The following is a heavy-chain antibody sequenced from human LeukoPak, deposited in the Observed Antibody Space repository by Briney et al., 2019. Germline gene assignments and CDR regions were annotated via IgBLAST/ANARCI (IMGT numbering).Heavy chain of an antibody. D-gene: IGHD4-17*01. J-gene: IGHJ6*03. CDR3: ARDNGDYYYYYMDV. CDR1: GGSISSYY. Sequence: SETLSLTCTVSGGSISSYYWSWIRQPPGKGLEWIGYIYYSGSTNYNPSLKSRVTISVDTSKNQFSLKLSSVTAADTAVYYCARDNGDYYYYYMDVWDKGTTVTVSS. CDR2: IYYSGST. V-gene: IGHV4-59*01.